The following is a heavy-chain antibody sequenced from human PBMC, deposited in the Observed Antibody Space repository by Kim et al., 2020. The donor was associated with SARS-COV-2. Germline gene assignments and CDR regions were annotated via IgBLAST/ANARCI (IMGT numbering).Heavy chain of an antibody. Sequence: GGSLRLSCAASGFTFSSYEMNWVRQAPGKGLEWVSYISSSGSTIYYADSVKGRFTISRDNAKNSLYLQMNSLRAEDTAVYYCARAWGTAVAPILHPFDPWGQGTLVTVSS. V-gene: IGHV3-48*03. CDR3: ARAWGTAVAPILHPFDP. CDR1: GFTFSSYE. J-gene: IGHJ5*02. D-gene: IGHD6-19*01. CDR2: ISSSGSTI.